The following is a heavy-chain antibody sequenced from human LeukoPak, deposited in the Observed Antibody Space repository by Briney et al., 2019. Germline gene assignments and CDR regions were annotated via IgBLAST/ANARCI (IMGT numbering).Heavy chain of an antibody. Sequence: GESLKISCKGFGYNFTSNWIGWVRQMPGKVLRWMGIIYPGDSDARYSPSFQGQVTISADKSISTAYLQWSSLKASDTAMYYCARRRDLYSGSYYPFDYWGQGTLVTVSP. CDR3: ARRRDLYSGSYYPFDY. CDR2: IYPGDSDA. V-gene: IGHV5-51*01. D-gene: IGHD1-26*01. CDR1: GYNFTSNW. J-gene: IGHJ4*02.